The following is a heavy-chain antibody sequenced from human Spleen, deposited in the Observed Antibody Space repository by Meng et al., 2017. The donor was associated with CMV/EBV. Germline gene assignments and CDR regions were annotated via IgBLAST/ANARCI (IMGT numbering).Heavy chain of an antibody. D-gene: IGHD6-19*01. CDR1: GGTLSSYV. J-gene: IGHJ4*02. Sequence: SVKVSCKASGGTLSSYVISWVRQAPGQGPEWMGGIIPMFGTANYAQEFQGRVTITTDKSRSTVYMELTNLRFEDTAVYYCARGYSSGWHSSDWGQGTLVTVSS. CDR2: IIPMFGTA. CDR3: ARGYSSGWHSSD. V-gene: IGHV1-69*05.